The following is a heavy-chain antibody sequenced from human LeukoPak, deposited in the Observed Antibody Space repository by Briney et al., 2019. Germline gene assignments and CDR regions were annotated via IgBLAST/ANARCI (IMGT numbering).Heavy chain of an antibody. D-gene: IGHD3-22*01. CDR3: ARARNHYYDSSGAFYDY. V-gene: IGHV3-43*02. CDR1: GFTFDDYA. J-gene: IGHJ4*02. CDR2: ISGDGGST. Sequence: PGGSLRLSCAASGFTFDDYAMHWVRQAPGKGLEWVSLISGDGGSTYYADSVKGRFTISRDNSKNTLYLQMNGLRAEDTAVYYCARARNHYYDSSGAFYDYWGQGTLVTVSS.